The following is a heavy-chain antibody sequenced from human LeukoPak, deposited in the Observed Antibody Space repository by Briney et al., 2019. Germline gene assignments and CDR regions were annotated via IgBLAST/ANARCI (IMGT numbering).Heavy chain of an antibody. CDR2: ISYNGNNK. CDR1: GFTFSTYA. V-gene: IGHV3-30-3*01. CDR3: ARADYYTSGTFRYYFDY. D-gene: IGHD3-10*01. Sequence: GGSLRLSCAASGFTFSTYAVHWVRQAPGKGLEWVALISYNGNNKYYADSVKGRFTISRDNSKNTLYLQMNSLEPEDTAVNYCARADYYTSGTFRYYFDYWGQGTLVSVSS. J-gene: IGHJ4*02.